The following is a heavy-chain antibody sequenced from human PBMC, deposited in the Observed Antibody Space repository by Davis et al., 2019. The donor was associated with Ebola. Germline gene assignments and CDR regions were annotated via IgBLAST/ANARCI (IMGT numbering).Heavy chain of an antibody. D-gene: IGHD1-26*01. J-gene: IGHJ4*02. V-gene: IGHV3-30*18. CDR1: GFTFSSYG. Sequence: GASLKISCAASGFTFSSYGMHWVRQAPGKGLEWVAVISYDGSNKYYADSVKGRFTISRDNSKNTLYLQMNSLRADDTAVYYCAKQRGVGAIDYDYWGRGTVVTVSS. CDR2: ISYDGSNK. CDR3: AKQRGVGAIDYDY.